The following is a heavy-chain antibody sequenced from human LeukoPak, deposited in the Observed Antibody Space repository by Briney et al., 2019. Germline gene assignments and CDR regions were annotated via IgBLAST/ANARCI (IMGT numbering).Heavy chain of an antibody. J-gene: IGHJ5*02. CDR2: INHSGST. CDR1: GGSFSGYY. D-gene: IGHD3-9*01. Sequence: SETLSLTCAVYGGSFSGYYWSWIRQPPGKGLEWIGEINHSGSTNYNPSLKSRVTISVDTSKNQFSLKLSSVTAADTAVYYCARHRYDILTGAGEGDWFDPWGQGTLVTVSS. CDR3: ARHRYDILTGAGEGDWFDP. V-gene: IGHV4-34*01.